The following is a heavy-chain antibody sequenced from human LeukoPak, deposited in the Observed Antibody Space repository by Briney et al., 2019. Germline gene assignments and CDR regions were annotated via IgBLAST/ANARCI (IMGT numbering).Heavy chain of an antibody. V-gene: IGHV4-38-2*02. CDR2: IYHSGST. CDR1: GYSISSAYY. J-gene: IGHJ6*03. Sequence: PSETLSLTCTVSGYSISSAYYWGWIRQPPGKGLEWIGSIYHSGSTNYNPSLKSRVTISVDTSKNQFSLKLSSVTAADTAVYYCARLGSKRYYYYMDVWGKGTTVTVSS. D-gene: IGHD2-2*01. CDR3: ARLGSKRYYYYMDV.